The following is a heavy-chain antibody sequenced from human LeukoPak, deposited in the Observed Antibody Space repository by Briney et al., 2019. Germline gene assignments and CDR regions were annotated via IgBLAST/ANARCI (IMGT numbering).Heavy chain of an antibody. Sequence: EASVKVSCKASGGTFSSYAISWVRQAPGQGLEWMGGIIPIFGTANYAQKFQGRVTITTDESTSTAYMELSSLRSEDTAVYYCALLSDCIGYCSRPDYWGQGTLVTVSS. CDR1: GGTFSSYA. D-gene: IGHD2-2*01. V-gene: IGHV1-69*05. CDR3: ALLSDCIGYCSRPDY. CDR2: IIPIFGTA. J-gene: IGHJ4*02.